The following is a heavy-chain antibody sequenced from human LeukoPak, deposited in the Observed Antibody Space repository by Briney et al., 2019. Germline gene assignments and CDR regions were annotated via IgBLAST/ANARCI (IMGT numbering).Heavy chain of an antibody. CDR2: IIPILGIA. CDR3: ARLGYCSSTSCYAWGWFDP. Sequence: SVKVSCKASGGTFSSYAISWVRQAPGQGLEWMGRIIPILGIANYAQKFQGRVTITADKSTSTAYMELSSLRSEDTAVYYCARLGYCSSTSCYAWGWFDPWGQGTLVTVSS. D-gene: IGHD2-2*01. V-gene: IGHV1-69*04. J-gene: IGHJ5*02. CDR1: GGTFSSYA.